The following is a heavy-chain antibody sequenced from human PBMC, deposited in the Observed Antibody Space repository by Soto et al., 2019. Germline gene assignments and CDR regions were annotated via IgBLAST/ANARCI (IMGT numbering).Heavy chain of an antibody. CDR3: ARFSGSYYYAMDV. J-gene: IGHJ6*02. CDR1: GGSFSGYY. CDR2: INHSGVT. Sequence: NPSETLSLTCAVYGGSFSGYYWSWIRQPPGKGLEWIGEINHSGVTNYKPSLKRRVTISVDTSKNQFSLQLKSVTAADTALYYCARFSGSYYYAMDVSGQGSTVTVSS. D-gene: IGHD6-19*01. V-gene: IGHV4-34*01.